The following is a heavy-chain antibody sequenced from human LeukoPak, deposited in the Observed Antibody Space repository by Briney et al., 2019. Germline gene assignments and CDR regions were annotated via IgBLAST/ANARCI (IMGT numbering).Heavy chain of an antibody. V-gene: IGHV1-2*02. CDR2: INPNSGGT. Sequence: ASVKVSCKASGYTFTGYYTHWVRQAPGQGLEWMGWINPNSGGTNYAQKFQGRVTMTRDTSISTAYMELSRLRSDDTAVYYCARGSDDFWSGYSPSYWGQGTLVTVSS. J-gene: IGHJ4*02. CDR1: GYTFTGYY. CDR3: ARGSDDFWSGYSPSY. D-gene: IGHD3-3*01.